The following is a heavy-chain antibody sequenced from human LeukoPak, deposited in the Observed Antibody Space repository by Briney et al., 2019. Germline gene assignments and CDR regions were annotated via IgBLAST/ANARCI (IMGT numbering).Heavy chain of an antibody. CDR1: GFTFSTYR. CDR2: IKQDGSAK. J-gene: IGHJ6*03. V-gene: IGHV3-7*01. CDR3: ASGKGGAPYYYYYYMDV. Sequence: GGSLRLSCAASGFTFSTYRMSWVRQAPGKGLEWVANIKQDGSAKHYVDSVKGRFTISRDNAKNSLYLQMSSLRAEDTAVYYCASGKGGAPYYYYYYMDVWGKGTTVTVSS. D-gene: IGHD3-16*01.